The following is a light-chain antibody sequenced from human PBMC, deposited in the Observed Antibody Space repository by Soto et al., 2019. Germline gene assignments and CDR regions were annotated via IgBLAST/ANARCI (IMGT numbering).Light chain of an antibody. Sequence: QSALTQPASVSGSPGQSITISCTGTNSDVGSHNFVSWYQQYPGKAPKLLIYEASKRPSGLSNRFSGSKSGNTASLTLSGLQAEDEADYYCCSLTNGATWVFGGGTKVTVL. CDR2: EAS. CDR3: CSLTNGATWV. CDR1: NSDVGSHNF. J-gene: IGLJ3*02. V-gene: IGLV2-23*01.